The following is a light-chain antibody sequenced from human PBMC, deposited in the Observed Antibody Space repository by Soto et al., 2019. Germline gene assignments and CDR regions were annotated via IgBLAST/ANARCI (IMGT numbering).Light chain of an antibody. CDR1: ISNIGAGYD. V-gene: IGLV1-40*01. J-gene: IGLJ1*01. CDR2: GNS. CDR3: QSYDSSLSGYV. Sequence: QSVLTQPPSVSGAQGQRVTISCTGSISNIGAGYDVHWYQQLPGTAPKLLTYGNSNRPSGVPDRFSGSKSGTSASLAITGLQAEDEADYYCQSYDSSLSGYVFGTGTKVTVL.